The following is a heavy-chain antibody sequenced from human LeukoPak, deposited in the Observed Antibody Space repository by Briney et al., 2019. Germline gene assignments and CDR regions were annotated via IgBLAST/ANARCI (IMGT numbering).Heavy chain of an antibody. V-gene: IGHV3-49*03. D-gene: IGHD3-3*01. CDR2: IRSKAYGGTT. J-gene: IGHJ5*02. Sequence: PGRSLRLSCTASGFTFGDYAMSWFRQAPGKGQEWVGFIRSKAYGGTTEYAASVKGRFTISRDDSKSIAYLQMNSLKTEDTAVYYCTRSRGYGRFFNWFDPWGQGTLVTVSS. CDR1: GFTFGDYA. CDR3: TRSRGYGRFFNWFDP.